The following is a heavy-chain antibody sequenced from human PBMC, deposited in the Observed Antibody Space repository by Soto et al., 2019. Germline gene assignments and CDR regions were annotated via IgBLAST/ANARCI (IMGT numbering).Heavy chain of an antibody. Sequence: ASVKVSCKASGGTFSSYAISWVRQAPGQGLEWMGGIIPIFGTANYAQKFQGRVTITADESTSTAYMELSSLRSEDTAVYYCARDRITMVRGVMFYYYGMDVWGHGTTVTVS. D-gene: IGHD3-10*01. V-gene: IGHV1-69*13. CDR3: ARDRITMVRGVMFYYYGMDV. CDR2: IIPIFGTA. J-gene: IGHJ6*02. CDR1: GGTFSSYA.